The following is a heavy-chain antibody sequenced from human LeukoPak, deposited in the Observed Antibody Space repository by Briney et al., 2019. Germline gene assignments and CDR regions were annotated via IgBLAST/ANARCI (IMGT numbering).Heavy chain of an antibody. J-gene: IGHJ4*02. CDR2: ISYDGSNK. CDR1: GFTFRSYG. V-gene: IGHV3-30*18. D-gene: IGHD6-19*01. CDR3: AKAARVSGFDY. Sequence: GGSLRLSCTASGFTFRSYGMHWVRQTPGKGLEWVAVISYDGSNKYYADSVKGRFTISRDNSKDTLYLQMNSLRAEDTAVYYCAKAARVSGFDYWGQGTLVTVSS.